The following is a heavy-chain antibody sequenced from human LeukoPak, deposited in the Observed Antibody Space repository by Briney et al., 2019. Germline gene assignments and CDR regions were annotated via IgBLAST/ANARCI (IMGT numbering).Heavy chain of an antibody. Sequence: SETLSLTCTVSGGSISTYYWSWIRQPPGKGLEWIGYIYYSGNTNYNPSLKSRVTISVDTSKNQFSLKLSSVTAADTAVYYCARGDDFWSGFEYPLHFDYWGQGTLVTVSS. D-gene: IGHD3-3*01. CDR1: GGSISTYY. CDR3: ARGDDFWSGFEYPLHFDY. CDR2: IYYSGNT. V-gene: IGHV4-59*01. J-gene: IGHJ4*02.